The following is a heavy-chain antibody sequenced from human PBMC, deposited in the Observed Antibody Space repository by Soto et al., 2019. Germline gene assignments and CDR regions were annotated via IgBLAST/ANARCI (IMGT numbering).Heavy chain of an antibody. CDR2: ISYDGSNK. J-gene: IGHJ6*02. D-gene: IGHD3-10*01. CDR3: ASSPQYGPGDYYYGMDV. CDR1: GFTFSSYA. Sequence: LRLSCAASGFTFSSYAMHWVRQAPGKGLEWVAVISYDGSNKYYADSVKGRFTISRDNSKNTLYLQMNSLRAEDTAVYYCASSPQYGPGDYYYGMDVWGQGTTVTVSS. V-gene: IGHV3-30-3*01.